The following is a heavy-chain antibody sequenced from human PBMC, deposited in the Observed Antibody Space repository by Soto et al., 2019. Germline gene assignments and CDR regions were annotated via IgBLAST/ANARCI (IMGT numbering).Heavy chain of an antibody. CDR2: ISGSGGST. J-gene: IGHJ3*02. Sequence: PGVSLRLSCAACGFTLISYAMSWVRQAPGKGLEWVSAISGSGGSTYYADSVKGRFTISRDNSKNTLYLQMNSLRAEDTAVYYCAKDQSTEAPTDAFDIWGQGTMVTVSS. V-gene: IGHV3-23*01. CDR3: AKDQSTEAPTDAFDI. CDR1: GFTLISYA. D-gene: IGHD4-4*01.